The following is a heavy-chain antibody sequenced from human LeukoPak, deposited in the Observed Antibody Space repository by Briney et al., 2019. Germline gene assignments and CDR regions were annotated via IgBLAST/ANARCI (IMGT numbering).Heavy chain of an antibody. CDR1: GFTFSSYG. J-gene: IGHJ4*02. CDR3: ARRYCSSTSCYDY. V-gene: IGHV3-30*03. Sequence: TGGSLRLSCAASGFTFSSYGMHWVRQAPGKGLEWVAVISYDGSNKYYADSVKGRFTISRDNSKNTLYLQMNSLRAEDTAVYYCARRYCSSTSCYDYWGQGTLVTVSS. CDR2: ISYDGSNK. D-gene: IGHD2-2*01.